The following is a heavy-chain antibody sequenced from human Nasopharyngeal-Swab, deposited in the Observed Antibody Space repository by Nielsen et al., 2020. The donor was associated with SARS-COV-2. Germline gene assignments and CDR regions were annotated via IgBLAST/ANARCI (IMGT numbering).Heavy chain of an antibody. CDR2: IYYSGST. J-gene: IGHJ6*02. D-gene: IGHD4-23*01. CDR1: GGSISSSSYY. CDR3: ARDRPIPGYGGNSYYYGMDV. Sequence: SETLSLTCTVYGGSISSSSYYWGGIRQPAGKGQEWIGSIYYSGSTYYNPSLKSRVTISVDTSKNQFSLKLSSVTAADTAVYYCARDRPIPGYGGNSYYYGMDVWGQGTTVTVSS. V-gene: IGHV4-39*02.